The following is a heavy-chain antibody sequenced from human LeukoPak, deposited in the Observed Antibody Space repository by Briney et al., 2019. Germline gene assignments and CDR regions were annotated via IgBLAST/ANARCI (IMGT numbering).Heavy chain of an antibody. CDR1: GGSISSGSYY. J-gene: IGHJ1*01. CDR3: ARLAEDQLLSVQH. CDR2: IYTSGST. V-gene: IGHV4-61*02. D-gene: IGHD2-2*01. Sequence: SETLSLTSTVSGGSISSGSYYWRWLRQPPGRGLKWIGRIYTSGSTNYNPSLKSRVTISVDTSKNQFSLKLSSVTAADTAVYYCARLAEDQLLSVQHWGQGTLVTVSS.